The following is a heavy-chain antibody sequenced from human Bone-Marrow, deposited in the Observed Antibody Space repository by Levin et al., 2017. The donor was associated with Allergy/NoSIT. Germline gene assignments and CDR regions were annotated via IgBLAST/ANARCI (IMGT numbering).Heavy chain of an antibody. CDR1: GYTFSTYY. D-gene: IGHD3-16*01. Sequence: ASVKVSCKASGYTFSTYYIHWVRQAPGQGLEYMGAIHPNTGATKNTQRFQGRVTMTRDTSIDTIYMELTDLISDDTAVYYCARDRTGGGAFDPWGQGTLVTVSS. CDR3: ARDRTGGGAFDP. V-gene: IGHV1-2*02. J-gene: IGHJ5*02. CDR2: IHPNTGAT.